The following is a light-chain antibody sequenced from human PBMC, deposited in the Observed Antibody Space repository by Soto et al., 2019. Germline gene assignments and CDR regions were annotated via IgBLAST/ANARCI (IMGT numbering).Light chain of an antibody. J-gene: IGKJ5*01. Sequence: EMVMTQSPAALSLSPGERATRSCRASQSVSSYLACYQQKPGQAPRLLIYDASNRATGIPARFSGSGSGTDFTLTISSLEPEDFAVYYCQQRSNWPPITFGQGTQLEIK. CDR3: QQRSNWPPIT. CDR2: DAS. CDR1: QSVSSY. V-gene: IGKV3-11*01.